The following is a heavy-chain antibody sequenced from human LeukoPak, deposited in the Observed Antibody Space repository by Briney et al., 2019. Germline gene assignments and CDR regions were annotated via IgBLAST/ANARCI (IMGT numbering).Heavy chain of an antibody. V-gene: IGHV4-39*07. CDR2: IYYSGST. D-gene: IGHD6-13*01. J-gene: IGHJ5*02. CDR3: AKELYSTTWYEGFDP. Sequence: SETLSLTCTVSGGSISSSSYYWGWIRQPPGKGLEWIGSIYYSGSTYYNPSLKSRVTLSLDTSKNQFSLKLNSVTAADTAIYYCAKELYSTTWYEGFDPWGQGTLVTVSS. CDR1: GGSISSSSYY.